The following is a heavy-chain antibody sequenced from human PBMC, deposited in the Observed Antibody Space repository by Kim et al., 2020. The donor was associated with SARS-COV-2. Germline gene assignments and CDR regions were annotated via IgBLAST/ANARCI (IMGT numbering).Heavy chain of an antibody. J-gene: IGHJ4*02. CDR3: ARPRIYCSGGSCRDY. D-gene: IGHD2-15*01. CDR2: INHSGSI. V-gene: IGHV4-34*01. CDR1: GGSFSGYY. Sequence: SETLSLTCAVYGGSFSGYYWSWIRQPPGKGLEWIGEINHSGSINYNPSLKSRVTISVDTSKNQFSLKLSSVTAADTAVYYCARPRIYCSGGSCRDYWGQGTLVTVSS.